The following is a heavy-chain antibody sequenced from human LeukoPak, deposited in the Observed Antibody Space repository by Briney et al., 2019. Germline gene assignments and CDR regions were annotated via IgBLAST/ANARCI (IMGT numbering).Heavy chain of an antibody. CDR3: ARALATISNY. CDR1: GFTFSSYG. D-gene: IGHD5-12*01. J-gene: IGHJ4*02. V-gene: IGHV3-30*03. CDR2: ISYDGSNK. Sequence: GRSLRLSCAASGFTFSSYGMHWVRQAPGKGLEWVAVISYDGSNKYYADSVKGRFTISRDNSKNTLYLQMNSLRAEDTAVYYCARALATISNYWGQGTLVTVSS.